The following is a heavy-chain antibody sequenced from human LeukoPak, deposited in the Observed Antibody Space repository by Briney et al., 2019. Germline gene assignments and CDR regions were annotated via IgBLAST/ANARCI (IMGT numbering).Heavy chain of an antibody. V-gene: IGHV3-21*01. Sequence: PGGSLRLSCAASGFTFRSYSMNWVRQAPGKGLEWVSSISSSSSYIYYADSVKGRFTISRDNAKNSLYLQMNSLRAEDAAVYYCALSYLEQLVVGYYFDYWGQGTLVTVSS. CDR2: ISSSSSYI. CDR1: GFTFRSYS. CDR3: ALSYLEQLVVGYYFDY. J-gene: IGHJ4*02. D-gene: IGHD6-6*01.